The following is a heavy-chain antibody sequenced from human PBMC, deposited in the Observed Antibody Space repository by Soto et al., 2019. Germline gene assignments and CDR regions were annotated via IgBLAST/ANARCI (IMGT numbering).Heavy chain of an antibody. CDR3: ARHNYGPGSTYFDY. J-gene: IGHJ4*02. CDR1: GGSISSYY. D-gene: IGHD3-10*01. Sequence: SETLSLPCTVSGGSISSYYWSWIRQPPGKGLEWIGYSYYSGSTNYNPSLKSRVTISVDTSKNQFSLKLNFMTAADTAVYYCARHNYGPGSTYFDYWGQGTLVTVSS. CDR2: SYYSGST. V-gene: IGHV4-59*08.